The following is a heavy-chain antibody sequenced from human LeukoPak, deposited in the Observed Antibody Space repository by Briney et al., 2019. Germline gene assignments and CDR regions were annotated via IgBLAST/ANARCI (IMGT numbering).Heavy chain of an antibody. D-gene: IGHD6-6*01. V-gene: IGHV3-30*18. Sequence: PGGSLRLSCAASGFTFSNYAMHWVRQAPGKGLDWVAVISYDGSNKYYADSVKGRFTISRDNSKNTLYLQMNSLGAEDTAVYYCAKDQKSKSSSSNYYYYYMDVWGKGTTVTVSS. J-gene: IGHJ6*03. CDR3: AKDQKSKSSSSNYYYYYMDV. CDR1: GFTFSNYA. CDR2: ISYDGSNK.